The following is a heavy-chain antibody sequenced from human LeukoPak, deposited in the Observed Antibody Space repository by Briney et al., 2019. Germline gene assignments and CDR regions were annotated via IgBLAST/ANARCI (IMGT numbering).Heavy chain of an antibody. V-gene: IGHV3-30*04. CDR3: AKDLTGNKVGAIDY. CDR2: ISYDGSNK. Sequence: GRSLRLSCAASGFTFSSYAMHWVRQAPGKGLEWVAVISYDGSNKYYADSVKGRFTISRDNSKNTLYLQMNSLRAEDTAVYYCAKDLTGNKVGAIDYWGQGTLVTVSS. CDR1: GFTFSSYA. D-gene: IGHD1-26*01. J-gene: IGHJ4*02.